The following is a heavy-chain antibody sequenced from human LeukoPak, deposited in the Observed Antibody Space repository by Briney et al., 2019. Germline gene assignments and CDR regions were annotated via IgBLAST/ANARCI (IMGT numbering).Heavy chain of an antibody. Sequence: GGSLRLSCAASVFTSDDYAMSGVRQAPGKGLEWVSGINWNVGSTGYANYVKGRFPISRYNAKNSMYLQMNSLRAEATALYYCARKAATIHNPYYFDYWGQGTLATVSS. V-gene: IGHV3-20*04. J-gene: IGHJ4*02. D-gene: IGHD5-12*01. CDR2: INWNVGST. CDR1: VFTSDDYA. CDR3: ARKAATIHNPYYFDY.